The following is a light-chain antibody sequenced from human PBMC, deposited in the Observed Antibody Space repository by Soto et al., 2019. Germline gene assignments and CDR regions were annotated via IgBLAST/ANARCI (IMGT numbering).Light chain of an antibody. Sequence: SHELTQPPSVYVSPGQTASITCSGEKLGDKYACWYQQKPGQSPVLVIYQDSKRPSGIPERFSGSNSGNTATLTISGTQAMDEADYYCQAWDSSTVVFGGGTKLTVL. CDR3: QAWDSSTVV. CDR1: KLGDKY. CDR2: QDS. J-gene: IGLJ2*01. V-gene: IGLV3-1*01.